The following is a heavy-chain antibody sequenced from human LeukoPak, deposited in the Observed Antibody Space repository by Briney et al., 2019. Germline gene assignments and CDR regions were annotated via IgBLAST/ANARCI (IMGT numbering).Heavy chain of an antibody. Sequence: AGGSLRLPCAASGFTFSSYGMHWVRQAPGKGLEWVAVISYDGSNKYYADSVKGRFTISRDNSKNTLYLQMNSLRAEDTAVYYCAREKGDGYNYYGYWGQGTLVTVSS. D-gene: IGHD5-24*01. J-gene: IGHJ4*02. CDR1: GFTFSSYG. CDR3: AREKGDGYNYYGY. V-gene: IGHV3-30*03. CDR2: ISYDGSNK.